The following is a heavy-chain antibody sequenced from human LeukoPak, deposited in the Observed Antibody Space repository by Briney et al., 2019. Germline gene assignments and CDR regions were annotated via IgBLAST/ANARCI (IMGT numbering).Heavy chain of an antibody. J-gene: IGHJ4*02. Sequence: QPGGSLRLSCAASGFTFSSYSMNWVRQAPGRGLEWVSYISSSSSTIYYADSVKGRFTISRDNAKNSLYLQMNSLRADDTAVYYCGRGGAYSDYWGQGTLVTVSS. V-gene: IGHV3-48*04. CDR3: GRGGAYSDY. CDR2: ISSSSSTI. D-gene: IGHD1-26*01. CDR1: GFTFSSYS.